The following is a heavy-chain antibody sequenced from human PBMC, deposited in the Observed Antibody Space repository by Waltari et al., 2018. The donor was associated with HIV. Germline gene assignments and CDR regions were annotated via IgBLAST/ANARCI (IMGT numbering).Heavy chain of an antibody. V-gene: IGHV1-58*01. J-gene: IGHJ6*04. CDR1: GFTFPTSA. Sequence: QMQLVQSGPEVRKPGTSVKVSCKASGFTFPTSAVQWVRRARGQRLEWIGWVVGSGTTKYAQKFQDRVTISRDESTNTVYLDLSSLTSEDTAIYYCAADPSFGVVTKTFYYYGLDVWGEGTTVIVSS. D-gene: IGHD3-3*01. CDR2: VVGSGTT. CDR3: AADPSFGVVTKTFYYYGLDV.